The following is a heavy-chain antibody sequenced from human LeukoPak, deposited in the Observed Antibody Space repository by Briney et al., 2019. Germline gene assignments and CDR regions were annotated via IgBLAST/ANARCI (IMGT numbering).Heavy chain of an antibody. Sequence: GGSLRLSCAASGFTFSSYGMHWVRQAPGKGLEWVAFIRYDGSNKYYADSVKGRFTISRDNSKNTLYLQMNSLRAEDTAVYYCAKDRHYYDSSGYYNYFDYWGQGALVSVSS. CDR3: AKDRHYYDSSGYYNYFDY. CDR2: IRYDGSNK. V-gene: IGHV3-30*02. J-gene: IGHJ4*02. D-gene: IGHD3-22*01. CDR1: GFTFSSYG.